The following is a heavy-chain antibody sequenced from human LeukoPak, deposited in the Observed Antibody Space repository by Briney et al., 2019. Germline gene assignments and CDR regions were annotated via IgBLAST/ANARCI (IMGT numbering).Heavy chain of an antibody. V-gene: IGHV4-59*11. CDR1: CRY. CDR2: IYYSGST. CDR3: ARAGGIVGATDAFDI. D-gene: IGHD1-26*01. J-gene: IGHJ3*02. Sequence: CRYWSWIRQPPGKGLEWIGYIYYSGSTNYNPSLKSRVTISVDTSKNQFSLKLSSVTAADTAVYYCARAGGIVGATDAFDIWGQGTMVTVSS.